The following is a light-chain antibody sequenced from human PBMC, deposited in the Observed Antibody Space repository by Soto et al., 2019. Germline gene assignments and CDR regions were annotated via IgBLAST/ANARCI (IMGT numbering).Light chain of an antibody. J-gene: IGLJ2*01. CDR2: DVS. CDR1: NSDVGGYHF. CDR3: CSYAGPYPFPV. V-gene: IGLV2-11*01. Sequence: QSALTQPRSVSGSPGQSVTISCTGTNSDVGGYHFVSWYQHQPGKAPKLLIFDVSKRPSGVPDRFSGAKSGNTASLTISGLQAEDEADYYCCSYAGPYPFPVFGGGTKLTV.